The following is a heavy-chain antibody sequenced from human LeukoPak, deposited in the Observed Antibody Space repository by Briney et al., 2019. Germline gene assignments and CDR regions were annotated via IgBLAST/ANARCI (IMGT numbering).Heavy chain of an antibody. D-gene: IGHD5-12*01. J-gene: IGHJ4*02. CDR1: GGSFSGYY. V-gene: IGHV4-34*01. CDR3: ARLRGVATTQPRGYYFDY. Sequence: SETLSLTCAVYGGSFSGYYWSWIRQPPGKGLEWIGEINHSGSTNYNPSLKSRVTISVDTSKNQFSLKLSSVTAADTAVYYCARLRGVATTQPRGYYFDYWGQGTLVIVSS. CDR2: INHSGST.